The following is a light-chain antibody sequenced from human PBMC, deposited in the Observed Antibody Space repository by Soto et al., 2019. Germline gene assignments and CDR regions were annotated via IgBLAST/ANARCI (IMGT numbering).Light chain of an antibody. J-gene: IGKJ1*01. CDR3: QLYKTFSWT. CDR2: GAS. CDR1: HSINNW. V-gene: IGKV1-5*01. Sequence: DIQMTQSPSTLSASLGDRVTITCRASHSINNWLAWYQQKPGKAPKLLIYGASSLQNGVPSRFSGSGSVTHFTLTISSLQPDDFATYDCQLYKTFSWTVGQGTKVEIK.